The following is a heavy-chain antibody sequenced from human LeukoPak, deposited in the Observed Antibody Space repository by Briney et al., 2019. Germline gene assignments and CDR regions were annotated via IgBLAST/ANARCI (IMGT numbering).Heavy chain of an antibody. CDR3: AKSFQVYCSGGSCYPRDY. V-gene: IGHV3-23*01. J-gene: IGHJ4*02. CDR2: FSGSGGST. CDR1: GFTFSRYA. Sequence: PGGSLRLSCAASGFTFSRYAMSWVRQAPGKGLEWVSAFSGSGGSTYYADSVKGRFTISRDNSKNTLYLQMNSLRPEDTAVYDCAKSFQVYCSGGSCYPRDYWGQGTLVTASS. D-gene: IGHD2-15*01.